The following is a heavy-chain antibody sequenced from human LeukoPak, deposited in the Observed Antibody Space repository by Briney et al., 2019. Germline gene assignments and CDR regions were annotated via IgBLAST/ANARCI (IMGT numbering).Heavy chain of an antibody. V-gene: IGHV4-4*02. CDR2: IHRSGSP. D-gene: IGHD1-14*01. J-gene: IGHJ4*02. CDR1: LDSTTSNF. Sequence: PSETLSLACTVSLDSTTSNFWSWVRQPPGKGLEWIGEIHRSGSPNYNPSLQSRVTISIDRSRNQIALELSSVTAADTAVYYCAREILGGFNPGAYWGQGTLVTVSS. CDR3: AREILGGFNPGAY.